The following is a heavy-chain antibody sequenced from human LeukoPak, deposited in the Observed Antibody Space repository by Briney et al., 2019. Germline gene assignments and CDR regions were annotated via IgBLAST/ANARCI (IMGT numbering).Heavy chain of an antibody. V-gene: IGHV4-4*09. CDR1: GGSISGYY. CDR3: ARASYYYDSSGYYLISYFDY. J-gene: IGHJ4*02. D-gene: IGHD3-22*01. Sequence: SETLSLTCNVSGGSISGYYWSWIRQPPGMGLEWIGYIYSSGSANHNPSLKSRVTMSVDTSKNQFSLKLSSVTATDTAVYYCARASYYYDSSGYYLISYFDYWGQGTLVTVSS. CDR2: IYSSGSA.